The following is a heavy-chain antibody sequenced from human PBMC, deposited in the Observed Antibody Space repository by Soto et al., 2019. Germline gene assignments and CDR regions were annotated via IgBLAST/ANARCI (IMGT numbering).Heavy chain of an antibody. CDR2: INAGNGNT. D-gene: IGHD3-22*01. CDR1: GYTFTSYA. Sequence: GASVKVSCKASGYTFTSYAMHWVRQAPGQRLEWMGWINAGNGNTKYSQKFQGRVTITRDTSASTAYMELSSLRSEDTAVYYCARDTRFYFDSSGQDYWGQGTLVTV. V-gene: IGHV1-3*01. CDR3: ARDTRFYFDSSGQDY. J-gene: IGHJ4*02.